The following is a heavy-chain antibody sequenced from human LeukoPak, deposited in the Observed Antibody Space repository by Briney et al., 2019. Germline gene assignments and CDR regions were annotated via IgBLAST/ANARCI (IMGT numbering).Heavy chain of an antibody. J-gene: IGHJ4*02. CDR2: IYHSGST. Sequence: SETLSLTCAVYGGSFSGYYWSWIRQPPGKGLEWIGEIYHSGSTNYNPSLKSRVTISVDTSKNQFSLKLSSVTAADTAVYYCARGVADTAMGVDYWGQGTLVTVSS. V-gene: IGHV4-34*01. CDR3: ARGVADTAMGVDY. CDR1: GGSFSGYY. D-gene: IGHD5-18*01.